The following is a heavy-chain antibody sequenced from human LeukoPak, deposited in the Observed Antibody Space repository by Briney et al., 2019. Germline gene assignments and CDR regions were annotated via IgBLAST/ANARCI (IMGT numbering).Heavy chain of an antibody. CDR1: GFTFSDYI. D-gene: IGHD2/OR15-2a*01. J-gene: IGHJ3*02. V-gene: IGHV3-72*01. CDR2: IRRGANSYTT. CDR3: SRDGGEGGNSAFDI. Sequence: GGSLRLSCAASGFTFSDYILDWVRQAPGRGLEWVGRIRRGANSYTTEYAASVTGRFTISRDDSRNSLYLRMNSLKTEDTAVYHCSRDGGEGGNSAFDIWGQGTMVTVSA.